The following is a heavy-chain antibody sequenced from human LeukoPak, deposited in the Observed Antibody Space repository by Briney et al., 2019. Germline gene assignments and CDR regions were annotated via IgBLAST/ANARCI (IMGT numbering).Heavy chain of an antibody. CDR1: GGSVTRGAYS. CDR2: IYTSGET. D-gene: IGHD3-10*01. CDR3: ASGDYGAGSPVMRY. V-gene: IGHV4-61*02. J-gene: IGHJ4*01. Sequence: SETLSLTCTVSGGSVTRGAYSWTWIRQPVGKGLEWIGRIYTSGETKYNPSLKSRVTISVGASNNQFSLKLTSVTAADTAVYYCASGDYGAGSPVMRYWGHGTLVIVS.